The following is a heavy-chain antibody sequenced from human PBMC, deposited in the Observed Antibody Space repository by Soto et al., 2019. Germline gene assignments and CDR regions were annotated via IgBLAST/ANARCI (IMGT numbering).Heavy chain of an antibody. D-gene: IGHD3-3*01. Sequence: PGGSLRLSCAASGFTFTNYWMSWVRQAPGKGLEWVAKIKQDGSVKEYVDSVKGRFTISRDNADSSLFLVMNSLRAEDTAVYYCARYRYPAYDLDYWGQGTLVTVSS. CDR1: GFTFTNYW. J-gene: IGHJ4*02. CDR2: IKQDGSVK. V-gene: IGHV3-7*03. CDR3: ARYRYPAYDLDY.